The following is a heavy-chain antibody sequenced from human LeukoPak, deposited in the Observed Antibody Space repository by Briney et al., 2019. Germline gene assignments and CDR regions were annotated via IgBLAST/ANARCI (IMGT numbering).Heavy chain of an antibody. Sequence: PSETLSLTCTVSGGSISSFYWSWIRPPPGKGLEWIGHIYNRGNTNYNPSLKSRVTISLDTSKNHFSLRLNSVTAADTAVFYCARRPHNWGFDYWGQGILVTVSS. J-gene: IGHJ4*02. D-gene: IGHD7-27*01. CDR3: ARRPHNWGFDY. CDR1: GGSISSFY. V-gene: IGHV4-4*09. CDR2: IYNRGNT.